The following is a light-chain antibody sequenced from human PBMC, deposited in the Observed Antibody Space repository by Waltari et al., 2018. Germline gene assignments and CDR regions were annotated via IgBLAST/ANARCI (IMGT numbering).Light chain of an antibody. CDR1: QSVGTW. Sequence: DIQMTQSPSTLSASVGDRVTISCRASQSVGTWLAWYQQKPGKAPKLLIYMASSLENGVPSRFSGSGSGTEFTLTISSLQPDDFATYSCQQYSSFSTFGQGTKVDI. J-gene: IGKJ2*01. CDR2: MAS. V-gene: IGKV1-5*03. CDR3: QQYSSFST.